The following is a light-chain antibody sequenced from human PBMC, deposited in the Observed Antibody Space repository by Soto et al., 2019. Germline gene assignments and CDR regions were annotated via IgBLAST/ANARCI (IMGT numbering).Light chain of an antibody. V-gene: IGLV2-14*01. CDR3: SSYTRSSTLYV. Sequence: QSALTQPASVSGSPGQSITISCTGTSSDVGDYNYVSWYQQHPGKAPKLMIYEVSNRPSGVSNRFSGYKSGNTAYLTISGLQAEDEADYYCSSYTRSSTLYVFGTGTKLTVL. CDR2: EVS. J-gene: IGLJ1*01. CDR1: SSDVGDYNY.